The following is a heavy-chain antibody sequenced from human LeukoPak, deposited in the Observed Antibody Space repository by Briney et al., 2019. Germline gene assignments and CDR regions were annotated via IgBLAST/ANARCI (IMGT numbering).Heavy chain of an antibody. V-gene: IGHV3-49*04. Sequence: GGSLRLSCIASGFIFGDHAMTWVRQAPGKGLEWVSFIRSEAYGQTTEYAASVKDRFTISRDNSKGIVYLQMNSLKTEDTAKYYCARGPIYLWIYYGMDVWGQGTTVIVSS. CDR3: ARGPIYLWIYYGMDV. CDR1: GFIFGDHA. J-gene: IGHJ6*02. CDR2: IRSEAYGQTT. D-gene: IGHD3-9*01.